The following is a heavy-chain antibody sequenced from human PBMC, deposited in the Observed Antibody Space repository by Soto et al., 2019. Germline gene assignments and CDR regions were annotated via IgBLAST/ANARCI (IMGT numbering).Heavy chain of an antibody. CDR1: GVMFSDHA. J-gene: IGHJ4*01. Sequence: PGVLLSLSGTVSGVMFSDHAMLWVRPAQGRGLEWVAAISYDGTNKYYADSIKGRFTISRDNSANTLFLQVNSLRREDTAMYYCARDPSPYTSGWYGIDFWGHGPLVTVSA. D-gene: IGHD6-19*01. V-gene: IGHV3-30*04. CDR3: ARDPSPYTSGWYGIDF. CDR2: ISYDGTNK.